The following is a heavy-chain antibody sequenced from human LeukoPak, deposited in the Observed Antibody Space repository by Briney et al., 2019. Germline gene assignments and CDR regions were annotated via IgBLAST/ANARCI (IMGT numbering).Heavy chain of an antibody. CDR2: INPNSGGT. V-gene: IGHV1-2*02. CDR1: GYTFTDYY. J-gene: IGHJ4*02. Sequence: ASVTVSCKASGYTFTDYYMHWVRQAPGQGLEWMGWINPNSGGTNYAQKFQGRVTMTRDTSISTAYMELSRLRSDDTAVYYCARVGYSGYDFQKFDYWGQGTLVTVSS. CDR3: ARVGYSGYDFQKFDY. D-gene: IGHD5-12*01.